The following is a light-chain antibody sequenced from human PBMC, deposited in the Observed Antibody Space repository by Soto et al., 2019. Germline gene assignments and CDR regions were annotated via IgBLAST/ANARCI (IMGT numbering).Light chain of an antibody. J-gene: IGLJ1*01. CDR3: NSYAGSNTLYV. CDR1: SSDVGGYNY. V-gene: IGLV2-8*01. CDR2: EVS. Sequence: QSVLTQPPSASGSPGQSVTISCTGTSSDVGGYNYVSWYQQHPGKAPKLMIYEVSKRPSGVPDRFSGSKSGNTASLTVSGLQAEDEAEYYCNSYAGSNTLYVFGTGTKLTVL.